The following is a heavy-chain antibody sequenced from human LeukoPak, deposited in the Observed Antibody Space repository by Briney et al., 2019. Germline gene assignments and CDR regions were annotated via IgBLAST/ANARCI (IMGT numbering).Heavy chain of an antibody. J-gene: IGHJ4*02. CDR1: GFTFDDCG. V-gene: IGHV3-20*04. CDR2: INWNGGSI. CDR3: ARVGIYGDYNRYFDY. Sequence: GVSLRLSCAASGFTFDDCGMSWVRQPPGKGLEWVSGINWNGGSIGYADSVKGRFTISRDNAKNSLFLQMNSLGAEDTALYFCARVGIYGDYNRYFDYWGQGTLVTVSS. D-gene: IGHD4-17*01.